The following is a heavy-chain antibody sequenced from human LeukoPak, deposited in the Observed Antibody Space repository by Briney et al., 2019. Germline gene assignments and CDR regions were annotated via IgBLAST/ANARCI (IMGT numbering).Heavy chain of an antibody. CDR3: ARDRSPGGIAAAGTFRNYYYYGMDV. CDR2: IYYSGST. D-gene: IGHD6-13*01. Sequence: PSETLSLTCTVSGGSISGYYYNWIRQPPGKGLEWIGYIYYSGSTNYNPFLKSRVTISVDTSKNQFSLKLSSVTAADTAVYYCARDRSPGGIAAAGTFRNYYYYGMDVWGQGTTVTVSS. V-gene: IGHV4-59*01. J-gene: IGHJ6*02. CDR1: GGSISGYY.